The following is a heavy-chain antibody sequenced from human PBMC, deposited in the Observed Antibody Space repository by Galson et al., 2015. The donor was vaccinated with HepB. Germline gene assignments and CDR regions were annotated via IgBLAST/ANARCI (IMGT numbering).Heavy chain of an antibody. D-gene: IGHD3-16*01. CDR3: ARMGLVGSYVSDFYYGVDV. J-gene: IGHJ6*02. CDR1: GFTFSSYS. Sequence: SLRLSCAASGFTFSSYSMNWVRQAPGKGLEWVSSISSNSSYIYYADSVKGRFTISRDNAKNSLYLQMNSLRAEDTAVYYCARMGLVGSYVSDFYYGVDVWGQGTTVPVSS. V-gene: IGHV3-21*01. CDR2: ISSNSSYI.